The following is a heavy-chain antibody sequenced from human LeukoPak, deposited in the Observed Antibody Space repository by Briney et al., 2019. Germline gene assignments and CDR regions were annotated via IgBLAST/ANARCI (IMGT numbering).Heavy chain of an antibody. D-gene: IGHD6-19*01. CDR2: INAVNGNT. V-gene: IGHV1-3*01. J-gene: IGHJ4*02. Sequence: ASVEVSCKASRYSFTNYAMHWVRQARGQRLEGMGLINAVNGNTKYSQKFQVRATITRDTSASTAYMEVSSLRSEDTAVYYCARGQAVAGTSLDYWGQGNLVTVSS. CDR1: RYSFTNYA. CDR3: ARGQAVAGTSLDY.